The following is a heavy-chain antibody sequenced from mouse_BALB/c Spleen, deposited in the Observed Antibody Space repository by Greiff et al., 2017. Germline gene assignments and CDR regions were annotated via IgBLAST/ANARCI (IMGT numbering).Heavy chain of an antibody. V-gene: IGHV3-2*02. CDR1: GYSITSDYA. CDR3: ARGYGHFDY. CDR2: ISYSGST. D-gene: IGHD2-2*01. J-gene: IGHJ2*01. Sequence: ESGPGLVKPSQSLSLTCTVTGYSITSDYAWNWIRQFPGNKLEWMGYISYSGSTSYNPSLKSRISITRDTSKNQFFLQLNSVTTEDTATYYCARGYGHFDYWGQGTTLTVSS.